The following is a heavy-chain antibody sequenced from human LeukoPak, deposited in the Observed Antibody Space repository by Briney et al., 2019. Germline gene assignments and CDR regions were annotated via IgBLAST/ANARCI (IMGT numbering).Heavy chain of an antibody. D-gene: IGHD5-18*01. CDR2: IYYSGST. Sequence: SETLSLTCTVSGGSISSYYWSWIREPPGKGLEWIGYIYYSGSTNYNPSLKSRVTISVDTSKNQFSLKLSSVTAADTAVYYCARGAAMGYWGQGTLVTVSS. J-gene: IGHJ4*02. CDR1: GGSISSYY. V-gene: IGHV4-59*01. CDR3: ARGAAMGY.